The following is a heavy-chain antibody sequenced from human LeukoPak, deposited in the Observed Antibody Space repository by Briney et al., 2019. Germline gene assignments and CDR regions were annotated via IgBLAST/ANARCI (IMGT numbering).Heavy chain of an antibody. J-gene: IGHJ6*03. Sequence: ASVKVSCKASGYTFTSYGISWVRQAPGQGLEWMGWISAYNGNTNYAQKLQGRVTTTTDTSTSTAYMELRSLRSDDTAVYYCARATYYYDSSGYYEYYYYYYMDVWGKGTTVTVSS. CDR1: GYTFTSYG. CDR3: ARATYYYDSSGYYEYYYYYYMDV. V-gene: IGHV1-18*01. D-gene: IGHD3-22*01. CDR2: ISAYNGNT.